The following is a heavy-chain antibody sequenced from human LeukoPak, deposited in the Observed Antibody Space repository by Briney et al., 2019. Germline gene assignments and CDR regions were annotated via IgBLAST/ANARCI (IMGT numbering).Heavy chain of an antibody. CDR3: ARDFGGNSGWFDP. V-gene: IGHV1-8*03. D-gene: IGHD4-23*01. J-gene: IGHJ5*02. CDR1: GYTFTTYD. CDR2: MNPNTGNT. Sequence: ASVKVSCKASGYTFTTYDINWVRQATGQGLEWMGWMNPNTGNTGYAQKFQGRVTITRDTSISTAYMELSSLRSEDTAVYYCARDFGGNSGWFDPWGQGTLVTVSS.